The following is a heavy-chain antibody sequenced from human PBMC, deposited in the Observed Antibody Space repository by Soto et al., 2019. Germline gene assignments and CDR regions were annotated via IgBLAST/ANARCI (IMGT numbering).Heavy chain of an antibody. J-gene: IGHJ4*02. CDR3: AKDTYYHDSSGYYIFDY. D-gene: IGHD3-22*01. CDR2: ISYDGSNK. Sequence: QVQLVESGGGVVQPGRSLRLSCAASGLTFSSYGMHWVRQAPGKGPEWVAAISYDGSNKNYADSVKGRFTISRDNSKNTVYLQMKSLRGEETAVYYCAKDTYYHDSSGYYIFDYWGQGTLVTVSS. CDR1: GLTFSSYG. V-gene: IGHV3-30*18.